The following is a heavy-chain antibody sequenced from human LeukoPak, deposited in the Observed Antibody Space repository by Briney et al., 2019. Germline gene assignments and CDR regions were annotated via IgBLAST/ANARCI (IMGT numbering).Heavy chain of an antibody. CDR3: ARSPGFDWSDY. Sequence: ASVKLSCKASGYTFTSYGISWVRQAPGQGLEWMGWISAYNGNTNYAQKLQGRVTMTTDTSTSTAYMELSSLRSEDTAVYYCARSPGFDWSDYWGQGTLVTVSS. J-gene: IGHJ4*02. V-gene: IGHV1-18*01. CDR2: ISAYNGNT. D-gene: IGHD3-9*01. CDR1: GYTFTSYG.